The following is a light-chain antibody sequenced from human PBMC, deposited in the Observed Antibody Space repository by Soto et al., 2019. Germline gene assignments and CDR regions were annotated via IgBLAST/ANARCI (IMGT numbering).Light chain of an antibody. J-gene: IGLJ2*01. V-gene: IGLV2-11*01. CDR1: SSDVGGYQY. Sequence: QSALTQPRSVSGSPGQSVTISCTGTSSDVGGYQYVSWYQHHPGKAPKLMIYDVAKSPSGVPDRFSASKSGNTASLTISGLQAEDEADYYCCSYAGTNGLIFGGGTKLTVL. CDR2: DVA. CDR3: CSYAGTNGLI.